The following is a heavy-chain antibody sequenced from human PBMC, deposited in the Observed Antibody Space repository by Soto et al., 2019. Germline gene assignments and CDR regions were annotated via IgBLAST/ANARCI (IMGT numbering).Heavy chain of an antibody. V-gene: IGHV3-11*06. Sequence: GGSLRLSCAASGFTFSDYYMSWIRQAPGKGLEWVSYISSSSSYTNYADSVKGRFTISRDNAKNSLYLQMNSLRAEDTAVYYCARDPGRDGYTYPDYWGQGTLVTVSS. CDR1: GFTFSDYY. D-gene: IGHD5-12*01. CDR3: ARDPGRDGYTYPDY. CDR2: ISSSSSYT. J-gene: IGHJ4*02.